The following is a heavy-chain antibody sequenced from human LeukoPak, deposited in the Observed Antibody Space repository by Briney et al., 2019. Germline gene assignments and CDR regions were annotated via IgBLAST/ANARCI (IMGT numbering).Heavy chain of an antibody. V-gene: IGHV3-23*01. D-gene: IGHD3-10*01. CDR3: AKDKGYYASGSYYSY. Sequence: GGSLRLSCAASGFTFSSYAMSWVRQAPGKGLEWVSVISGSGDSTYYADFVKGRFTISRDNSKNMLYLQMNSLRAEDTAVYYCAKDKGYYASGSYYSYWGQGTLITVSS. J-gene: IGHJ4*02. CDR1: GFTFSSYA. CDR2: ISGSGDST.